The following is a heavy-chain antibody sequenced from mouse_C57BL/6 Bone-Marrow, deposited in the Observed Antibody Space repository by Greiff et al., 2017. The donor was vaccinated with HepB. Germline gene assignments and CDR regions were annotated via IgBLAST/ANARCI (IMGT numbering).Heavy chain of an antibody. CDR2: ISDGGSYT. J-gene: IGHJ2*01. CDR3: ARDEAQALDY. V-gene: IGHV5-4*03. Sequence: EVMLVESGGGLVKPGGSLKLSCAASGFTFSSYAMSWVRQTPEKRLEWVATISDGGSYTYYPDNVKGRFTISRDNAKNNLYLQMSHLKSEDTAMYYCARDEAQALDYWGTGTTLTVAS. CDR1: GFTFSSYA. D-gene: IGHD3-2*02.